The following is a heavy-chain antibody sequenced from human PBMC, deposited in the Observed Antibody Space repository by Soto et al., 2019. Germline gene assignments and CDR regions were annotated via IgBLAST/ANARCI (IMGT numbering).Heavy chain of an antibody. J-gene: IGHJ4*02. CDR2: XXXNSGGT. V-gene: IGHV1-2*04. Sequence: QVQLVQSGAEVKKPGASVKVSCKASGYTFTGYYMHWVRQAPGQGLEWXXXXXXNSGGTNYAQKFQGWVTMTRDTSISTXXMXXSXXXXXXXXXXXXXXXXXXXXXXXXXXXYYYFDYWGQGTLVTVSS. CDR3: XXXXXXXXXXXXXXXYYYFDY. D-gene: IGHD3-10*01. CDR1: GYTFTGYY.